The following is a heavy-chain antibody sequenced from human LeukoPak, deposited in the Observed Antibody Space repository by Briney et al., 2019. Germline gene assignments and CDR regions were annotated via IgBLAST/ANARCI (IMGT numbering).Heavy chain of an antibody. CDR3: ARVGHRHGHYFDF. D-gene: IGHD1-26*01. CDR1: GFNFSRNY. Sequence: PGGSLRLSCEASGFNFSRNYMAWVRQAPGKGLEWVSVIYSVGSTYYADSVKGRFIISRDDSKSTLYLQMNTLRAEDTAVYHCARVGHRHGHYFDFWGQGTLATVSS. J-gene: IGHJ4*02. CDR2: IYSVGST. V-gene: IGHV3-66*01.